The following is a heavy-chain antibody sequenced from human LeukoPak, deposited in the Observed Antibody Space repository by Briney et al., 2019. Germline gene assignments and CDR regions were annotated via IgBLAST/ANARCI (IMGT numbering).Heavy chain of an antibody. CDR3: AKGSGSYYFPFDY. V-gene: IGHV3-23*01. Sequence: PGGSLRLSCAASGFTFSSYGMSWVRQAPGKGLEWVSAISGSGGRTYSADSVKGRFTISRDNSKNTLYLQMNSLRAEDTAVYYCAKGSGSYYFPFDYWGQGTLVTVSS. J-gene: IGHJ4*02. CDR1: GFTFSSYG. CDR2: ISGSGGRT. D-gene: IGHD1-26*01.